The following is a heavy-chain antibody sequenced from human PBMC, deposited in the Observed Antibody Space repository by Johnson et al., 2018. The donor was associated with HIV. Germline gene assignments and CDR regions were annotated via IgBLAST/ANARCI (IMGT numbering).Heavy chain of an antibody. J-gene: IGHJ3*02. V-gene: IGHV3-33*01. CDR1: GLTFSSYG. CDR2: IWYDGSNK. CDR3: ASWGYSSGPAFDI. Sequence: QVQLVESGGGVVQPGRSLRLSCAASGLTFSSYGMHWVRQAPGKGLEWVAVIWYDGSNKYYADSVKGRFTISRDNSKNSLYLQMNSLRAEDTAVYYCASWGYSSGPAFDIWGQGTMVTVSS. D-gene: IGHD6-19*01.